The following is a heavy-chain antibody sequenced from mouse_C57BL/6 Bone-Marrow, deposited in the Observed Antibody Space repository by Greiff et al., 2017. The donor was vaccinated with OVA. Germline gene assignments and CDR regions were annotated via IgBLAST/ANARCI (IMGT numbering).Heavy chain of an antibody. CDR3: ARSVVVDYFDY. D-gene: IGHD1-1*02. V-gene: IGHV1-42*01. CDR2: INPSTGGT. CDR1: GYSFTGYY. Sequence: DVQLQESGPELVKPGASVKISCKASGYSFTGYYMNWVKQSPEKSLEWIGEINPSTGGTTYNQKFKAKATLTVDKSSSTAYMQLKSLTSEDSAVYYCARSVVVDYFDYWGQGTTLTVSS. J-gene: IGHJ2*01.